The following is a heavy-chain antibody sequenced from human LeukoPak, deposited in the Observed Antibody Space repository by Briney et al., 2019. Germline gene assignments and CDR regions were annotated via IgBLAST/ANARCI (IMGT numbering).Heavy chain of an antibody. CDR2: IYYGGST. CDR1: GGSISSSNYY. CDR3: AGVRGIISRNWFDP. J-gene: IGHJ5*02. D-gene: IGHD3-10*01. V-gene: IGHV4-39*01. Sequence: SETLSLTCTVSGGSISSSNYYWGLIRQPPGKGLEWIGTIYYGGSTYYNPSLKSRVTISVDTSKNQFSLKLSSVTAADTAVYFCAGVRGIISRNWFDPWGHGTLVTVSS.